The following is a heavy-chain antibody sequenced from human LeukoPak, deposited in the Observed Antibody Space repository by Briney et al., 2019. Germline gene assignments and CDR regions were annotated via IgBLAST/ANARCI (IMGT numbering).Heavy chain of an antibody. CDR2: ITSSGGTI. CDR1: GFTFSDYY. D-gene: IGHD6-19*01. J-gene: IGHJ4*02. Sequence: GGSLRLSCAASGFTFSDYYMSWIRQAPGKGLEWVSYITSSGGTIYYADSVKGRFTISRDNAKSSLYLQMNSLSADDTAVYYCAREVMGVAVTGTIDYWGQGILVTVSS. CDR3: AREVMGVAVTGTIDY. V-gene: IGHV3-11*01.